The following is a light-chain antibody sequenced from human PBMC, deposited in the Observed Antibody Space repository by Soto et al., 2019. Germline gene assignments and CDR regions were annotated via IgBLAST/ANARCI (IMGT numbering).Light chain of an antibody. Sequence: DIVLTQSPGTLSLSPGETATLSCRASQRVTSSYLAWYQQKPGQAPRLLIYGASSRATGIPDRFSGSGSGTDFTLTISSLEPEDFAVYYCQQRSNWPITFGQGTRLEIK. CDR3: QQRSNWPIT. CDR1: QRVTSSY. V-gene: IGKV3D-20*02. J-gene: IGKJ5*01. CDR2: GAS.